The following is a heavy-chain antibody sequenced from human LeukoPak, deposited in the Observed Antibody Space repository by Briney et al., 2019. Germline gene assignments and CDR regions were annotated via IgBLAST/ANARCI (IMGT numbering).Heavy chain of an antibody. D-gene: IGHD3-10*01. Sequence: GESLKVSCKGSGYNFPTYWIAWVRQMPGKGLEWMGIIYPGDSDTRYSQSYQGQVTISADKSISTAYLHWSSLKASDTAIYYCARSRSGLTRSYNWSDPWGQGTLVTVSS. V-gene: IGHV5-51*01. CDR3: ARSRSGLTRSYNWSDP. CDR1: GYNFPTYW. CDR2: IYPGDSDT. J-gene: IGHJ5*02.